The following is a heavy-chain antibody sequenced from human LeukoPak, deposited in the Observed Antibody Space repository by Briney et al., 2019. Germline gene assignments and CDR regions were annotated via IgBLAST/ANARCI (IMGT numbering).Heavy chain of an antibody. D-gene: IGHD6-13*01. Sequence: SETLSLTCAVYGGSFSGYFWSWIRQSPGKGLEWIGEINHSGSTNYNPSLKSRVTISVDTSKNQFSLKLSSVTAADTAVYYCARHPLEAAAGVDYWGQGTLVTVSS. CDR2: INHSGST. CDR3: ARHPLEAAAGVDY. CDR1: GGSFSGYF. V-gene: IGHV4-34*01. J-gene: IGHJ4*02.